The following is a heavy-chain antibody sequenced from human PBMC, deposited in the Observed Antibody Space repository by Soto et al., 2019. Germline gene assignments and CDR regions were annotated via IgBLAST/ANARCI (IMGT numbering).Heavy chain of an antibody. D-gene: IGHD3-22*01. CDR2: ISGSGEST. J-gene: IGHJ4*02. CDR1: GFTFWGYA. CDR3: AKEGAGYYDSSPYDY. Sequence: PVGSLRLSCAASGFTFWGYAMSWVSQARGKGLEWVSAISGSGESTHYADSVKGRSTISRDNSKNTLYLQMNSLRAEDTAVYYCAKEGAGYYDSSPYDYWGQGTLVTVSS. V-gene: IGHV3-23*01.